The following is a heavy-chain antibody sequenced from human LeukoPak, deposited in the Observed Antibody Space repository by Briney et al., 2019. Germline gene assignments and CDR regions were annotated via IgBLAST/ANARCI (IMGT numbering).Heavy chain of an antibody. D-gene: IGHD6-19*01. CDR1: GFTFSSYS. Sequence: GGSLRLSRAASGFTFSSYSMNWVRQAPGKGLEWVSSISSSSSYIYYADSVKGRFTISRDNAKNSLYLQMNSLRAEDTAVYYCARDRGSSGWYTYSAPTPFDYWGQGTLVTVSS. V-gene: IGHV3-21*01. J-gene: IGHJ4*02. CDR2: ISSSSSYI. CDR3: ARDRGSSGWYTYSAPTPFDY.